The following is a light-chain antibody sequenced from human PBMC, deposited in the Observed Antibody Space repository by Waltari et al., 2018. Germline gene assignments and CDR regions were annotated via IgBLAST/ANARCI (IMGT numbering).Light chain of an antibody. V-gene: IGLV3-1*01. CDR1: KFKGRC. J-gene: IGLJ3*02. Sequence: SFELTQPPSASVSPGQTATTRCSGDKFKGRCDCWYQQQPGQSPVLLFFQNTKRPSGIPERISGSKSGNTATLTITGAQAMDEADYYCQAWDSTTGVFAGGTKLTVL. CDR2: QNT. CDR3: QAWDSTTGV.